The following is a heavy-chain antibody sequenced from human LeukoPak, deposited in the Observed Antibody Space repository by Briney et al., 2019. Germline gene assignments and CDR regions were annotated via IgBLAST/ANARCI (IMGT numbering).Heavy chain of an antibody. CDR2: INPSGDST. Sequence: ASVKVSCKASGYTFSNYYMHWVRQAPGQGLEWMGIINPSGDSTGYPQKFQGRVTMTRDTSTSTLYLEMSSVRSEDTAIYYCTRSHSGIYTGFDCWGQGTLVTVSS. CDR1: GYTFSNYY. V-gene: IGHV1-46*01. CDR3: TRSHSGIYTGFDC. J-gene: IGHJ4*02. D-gene: IGHD1-26*01.